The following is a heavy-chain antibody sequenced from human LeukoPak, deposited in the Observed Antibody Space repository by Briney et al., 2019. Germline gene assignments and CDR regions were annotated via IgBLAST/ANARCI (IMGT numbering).Heavy chain of an antibody. V-gene: IGHV4-34*01. CDR3: ARGGGDYPFGY. J-gene: IGHJ4*02. CDR1: GGSFSGYY. D-gene: IGHD4-17*01. CDR2: INHNGST. Sequence: KPSETLSLTCAVYGGSFSGYYWSWIRQPPGKGLEWIGEINHNGSTNYNPSLKSRATISVDTSKNQFSLKLSSVTAADTAVYYCARGGGDYPFGYWGQGTLVTVSS.